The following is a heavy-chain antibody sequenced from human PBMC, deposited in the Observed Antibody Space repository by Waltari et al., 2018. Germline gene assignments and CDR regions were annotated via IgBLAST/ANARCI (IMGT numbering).Heavy chain of an antibody. D-gene: IGHD2-21*02. J-gene: IGHJ4*02. V-gene: IGHV1-69*02. CDR2: IIPILGIA. CDR1: GGTFSSYP. Sequence: QVQLVQSGAEVKKPGSSVKVSCKASGGTFSSYPISWVRQAPGQGLEWMGRIIPILGIANYAQKFQGRVTITADKSTSTAYMELSSLRSEDTAVYYCASAPYTVVTPRFDYWGQGTLVTVSS. CDR3: ASAPYTVVTPRFDY.